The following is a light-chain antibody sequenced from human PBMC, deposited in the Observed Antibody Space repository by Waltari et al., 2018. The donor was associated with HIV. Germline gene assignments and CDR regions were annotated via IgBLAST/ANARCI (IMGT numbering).Light chain of an antibody. V-gene: IGLV1-47*01. Sequence: QSVLTQPPPASGTPGQRVTISCSGSSSNIRSNYVYWYQQLPGTAPKLLTYRNNQRPSGVPDRFSGSKSGTSASLAISGLRSEDEADYYCAAWDDSLSGPVFCGGTKLTVL. CDR1: SSNIRSNY. CDR3: AAWDDSLSGPV. CDR2: RNN. J-gene: IGLJ2*01.